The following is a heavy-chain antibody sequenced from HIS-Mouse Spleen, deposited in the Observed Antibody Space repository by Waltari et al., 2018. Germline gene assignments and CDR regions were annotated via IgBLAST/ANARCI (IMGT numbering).Heavy chain of an antibody. V-gene: IGHV4-39*07. D-gene: IGHD6-13*01. CDR1: GGSISSSSYY. CDR2: IYYSGRT. CDR3: AREIPYSSSWYDWYFDL. Sequence: QLQLQESGPGLVKPSETLSLTCTVSGGSISSSSYYWGWIRQPPGKGLEWIGSIYYSGRTYYNPSLKSRVPISGDTSKNQFSLKLSSVTAADTAVYYCAREIPYSSSWYDWYFDLWGRGTLVTVSS. J-gene: IGHJ2*01.